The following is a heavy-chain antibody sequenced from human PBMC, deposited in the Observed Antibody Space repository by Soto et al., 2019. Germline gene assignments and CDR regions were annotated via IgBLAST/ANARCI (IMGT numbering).Heavy chain of an antibody. V-gene: IGHV1-2*04. CDR1: GYTFTGYY. CDR3: ARDRGNGSGSYGVSAFDI. J-gene: IGHJ3*02. CDR2: INPNSGGT. D-gene: IGHD3-10*01. Sequence: GASVKVSCKASGYTFTGYYMHWVRQAPGQGLEWMGWINPNSGGTNYAQKFQGWVTMTRDTSISTAYMELNRLRSDDTAVYYCARDRGNGSGSYGVSAFDIWGQGTMVTVSS.